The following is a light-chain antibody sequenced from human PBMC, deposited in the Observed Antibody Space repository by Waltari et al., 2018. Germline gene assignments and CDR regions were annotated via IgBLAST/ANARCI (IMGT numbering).Light chain of an antibody. Sequence: EIVMTQSPATLSVSPGERATLSCRASQSISSNLAWYQQKPGQAPRLLIYDASTWATGIPARFSGSGSGTEFTLTISSLQSEDFAVYYCQQYNDWLTWTFGQGAKVEIK. CDR2: DAS. CDR3: QQYNDWLTWT. CDR1: QSISSN. V-gene: IGKV3-15*01. J-gene: IGKJ1*01.